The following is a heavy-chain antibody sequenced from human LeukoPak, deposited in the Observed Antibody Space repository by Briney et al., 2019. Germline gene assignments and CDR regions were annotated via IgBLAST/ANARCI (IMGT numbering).Heavy chain of an antibody. CDR3: ARGGYSSGWYTKNV. CDR2: IYHSGST. CDR1: GYSISSGYY. J-gene: IGHJ4*02. D-gene: IGHD6-19*01. V-gene: IGHV4-38-2*01. Sequence: SETLSLTCAVSGYSISSGYYWGCIRQPPGKGLEWIGSIYHSGSTYYNPSLKSRVTVSVDTSKNQFSLKLSSVTAADTAVYYCARGGYSSGWYTKNVWGQGTLVTVSS.